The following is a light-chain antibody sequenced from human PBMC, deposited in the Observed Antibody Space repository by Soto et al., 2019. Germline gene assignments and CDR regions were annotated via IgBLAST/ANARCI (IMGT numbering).Light chain of an antibody. V-gene: IGKV1-39*01. J-gene: IGKJ1*01. Sequence: DIQMTQSPSSLSASVGDRVTITCRASQSISSYLNWYQQKPGKAPKLLIYAASSLQSGVPSRFSGSGYGTDFTLTISSLQPEDFATYYCQLSYSTPPWTFGQGTKVEIK. CDR3: QLSYSTPPWT. CDR1: QSISSY. CDR2: AAS.